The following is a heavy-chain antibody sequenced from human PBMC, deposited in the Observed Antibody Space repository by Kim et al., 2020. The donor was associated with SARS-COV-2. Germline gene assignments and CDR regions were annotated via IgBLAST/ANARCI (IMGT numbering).Heavy chain of an antibody. V-gene: IGHV4-59*01. Sequence: SETLSLTCTVSGGSISSYYWSWIRQPPGKGLEWIGYIYYSGSTNYNPSLKSRVTISVDTSKNQFSLKLSSVTAADTAVYYCARDVVGDIVVVAGRPRTYYYYGMDVWGQGTTVTVSS. D-gene: IGHD2-2*01. J-gene: IGHJ6*02. CDR3: ARDVVGDIVVVAGRPRTYYYYGMDV. CDR2: IYYSGST. CDR1: GGSISSYY.